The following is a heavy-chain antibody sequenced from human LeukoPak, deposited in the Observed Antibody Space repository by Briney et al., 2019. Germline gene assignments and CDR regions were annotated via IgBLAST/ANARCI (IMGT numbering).Heavy chain of an antibody. D-gene: IGHD1-26*01. Sequence: ASVKVSCKASGYTFTGYYMHWVRQAPGQGPEWMGLINPSGSSTIYAQKFQGRVTMTRGMSTSTDYMELSSLRSEDTAVYYCARDNSVGDYAWWFDPWGQGTLVTVSS. V-gene: IGHV1-46*01. CDR3: ARDNSVGDYAWWFDP. CDR1: GYTFTGYY. J-gene: IGHJ5*02. CDR2: INPSGSST.